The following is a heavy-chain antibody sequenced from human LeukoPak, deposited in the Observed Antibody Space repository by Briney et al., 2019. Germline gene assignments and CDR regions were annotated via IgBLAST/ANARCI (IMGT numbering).Heavy chain of an antibody. D-gene: IGHD3-22*01. J-gene: IGHJ4*02. V-gene: IGHV1-46*04. Sequence: GASVMLSCKASGYTLTSYYTYLVRQAAGEGLDWMGLMNSRSGKINYAHMLQGSVTMNKDTSTSTVYMELSSLRPDDTAVYYCARDLASSGYYWDWGQGTLVTVSS. CDR2: MNSRSGKI. CDR3: ARDLASSGYYWD. CDR1: GYTLTSYY.